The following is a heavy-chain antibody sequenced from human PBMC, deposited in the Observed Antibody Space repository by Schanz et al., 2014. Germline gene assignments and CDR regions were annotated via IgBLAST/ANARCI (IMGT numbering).Heavy chain of an antibody. V-gene: IGHV4-59*01. CDR3: ARDLSRGYSYGRRQSDAFDI. CDR1: GGSISSYY. CDR2: IYYSGST. D-gene: IGHD5-18*01. Sequence: QLQLQESGPGLVKPSETLSLTCTVSGGSISSYYWSWIRQPPGKGLEWIGYIYYSGSTNYNPSLKIRITISVDTSKNQFSLKLSSVTAADTAVYYCARDLSRGYSYGRRQSDAFDIWGQGTMVTVSS. J-gene: IGHJ3*02.